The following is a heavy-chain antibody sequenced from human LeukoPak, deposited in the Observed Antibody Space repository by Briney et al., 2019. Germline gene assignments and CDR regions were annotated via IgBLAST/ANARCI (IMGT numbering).Heavy chain of an antibody. CDR1: GYSISSGYF. V-gene: IGHV4-38-2*02. CDR3: ARDLGLTISDSWFDP. D-gene: IGHD3-9*01. CDR2: IYHPGAS. J-gene: IGHJ5*02. Sequence: SETLSLTCAVSGYSISSGYFWVWIRQPPGEGLEWIGSIYHPGASYYNPSLRSPVTISVDTSKNQFSLELNSVTAADTAVYYCARDLGLTISDSWFDPWGLGTLVTVSS.